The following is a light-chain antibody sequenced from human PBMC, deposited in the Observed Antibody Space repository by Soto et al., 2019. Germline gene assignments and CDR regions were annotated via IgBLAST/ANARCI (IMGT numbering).Light chain of an antibody. Sequence: QSVLTQPASVSGSPGQSITISCTGTSSDVGGYNYVSWYQQHPGKAPKLMIYDVSNRPSGVSNRFSGSQSGNTASLTISGLQAEDEADYYCISYTSSSTPGVFGGGTKLTVL. CDR3: ISYTSSSTPGV. CDR2: DVS. V-gene: IGLV2-14*01. J-gene: IGLJ2*01. CDR1: SSDVGGYNY.